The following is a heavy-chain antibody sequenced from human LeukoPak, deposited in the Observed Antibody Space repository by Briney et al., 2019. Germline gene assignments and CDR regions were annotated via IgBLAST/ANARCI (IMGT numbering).Heavy chain of an antibody. CDR1: GYTFTSYY. Sequence: ASVKFSCKASGYTFTSYYMHWVRQAPGQGVEWMGIINPSGGSTSYAQKSQGRVTMTRDMSTSTVYMELSSLRSEDTAVYYCARGGHIRTTVTSDAFDIWGQGTMVTVSS. CDR3: ARGGHIRTTVTSDAFDI. V-gene: IGHV1-46*01. J-gene: IGHJ3*02. D-gene: IGHD4-11*01. CDR2: INPSGGST.